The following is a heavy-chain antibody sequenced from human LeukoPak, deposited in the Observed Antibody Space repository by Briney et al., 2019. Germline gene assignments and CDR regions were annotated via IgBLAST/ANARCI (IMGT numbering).Heavy chain of an antibody. V-gene: IGHV3-9*01. CDR1: GFIFDDYD. CDR2: ISWNSDRV. CDR3: ARSSYSSSSSV. D-gene: IGHD6-6*01. Sequence: GGSLRLSCAASGFIFDDYDMHWVRQAPGKGLEWVSRISWNSDRVAYADSVMGRFTISRDNAKNSLYLQINSLRAEDTAAYYCARSSYSSSSSVWGQGTMVTVSS. J-gene: IGHJ3*01.